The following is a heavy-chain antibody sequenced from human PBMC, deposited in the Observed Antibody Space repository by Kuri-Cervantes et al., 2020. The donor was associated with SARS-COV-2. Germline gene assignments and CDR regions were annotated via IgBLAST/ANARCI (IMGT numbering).Heavy chain of an antibody. J-gene: IGHJ6*03. Sequence: LSLTCAASGFTFSSYAMSWVRQAPGKALEWVSSISGSGSYIYYADSVKGRFTISKESGENSLYLHMNSLGGDDTAVYYCARVAGEGPIYYYYMDVWGKGTTVTVSS. CDR1: GFTFSSYA. CDR3: ARVAGEGPIYYYYMDV. CDR2: ISGSGSYI. V-gene: IGHV3-21*01. D-gene: IGHD2-21*01.